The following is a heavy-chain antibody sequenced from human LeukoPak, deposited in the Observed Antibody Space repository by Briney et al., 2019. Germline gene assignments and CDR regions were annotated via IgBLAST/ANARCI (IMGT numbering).Heavy chain of an antibody. Sequence: SETLSLTCTVSGGSISSSSYYWGWIRQPPGKGLEWIGSIYYSGSTYYNPSLKSRVTISVDTSKNQFSLKLSSVTAADTAVYYCARERRIIVGASSDFDYWGQGTLVTVSS. D-gene: IGHD1-26*01. CDR3: ARERRIIVGASSDFDY. CDR2: IYYSGST. J-gene: IGHJ4*02. CDR1: GGSISSSSYY. V-gene: IGHV4-39*07.